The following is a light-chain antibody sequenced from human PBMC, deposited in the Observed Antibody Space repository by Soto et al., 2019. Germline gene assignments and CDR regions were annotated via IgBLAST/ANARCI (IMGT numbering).Light chain of an antibody. CDR3: QVWDSSTGV. CDR2: RDN. J-gene: IGLJ3*02. Sequence: SSELTQPLSVSVALGQTARITCGGNNIGSKNVYWYQQKPGQAPVLVIFRDNKRPSGIPERFSGSNSGNTATLTISRAQAGDEADYYCQVWDSSTGVFGGGTKLTVL. V-gene: IGLV3-9*01. CDR1: NIGSKN.